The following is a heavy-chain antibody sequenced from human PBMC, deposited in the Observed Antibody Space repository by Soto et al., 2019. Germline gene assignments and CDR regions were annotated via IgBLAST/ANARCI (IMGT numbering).Heavy chain of an antibody. V-gene: IGHV3-30*18. D-gene: IGHD3-10*01. CDR3: AKGGHISSGNYYNPYYFDY. CDR2: ISYDGSNK. J-gene: IGHJ4*02. CDR1: GFTFSSYG. Sequence: QVQLVESGGGVVQPGRSLRLSCAASGFTFSSYGMHWVRQAPGKGLEWVAVISYDGSNKYYADSVKGRVTISRDNSKNSLYLQMNSLRAEDTAVYYCAKGGHISSGNYYNPYYFDYWGQGTLVTVAS.